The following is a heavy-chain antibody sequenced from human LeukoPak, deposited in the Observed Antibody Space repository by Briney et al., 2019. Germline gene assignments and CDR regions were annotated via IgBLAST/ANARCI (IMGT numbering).Heavy chain of an antibody. CDR1: GGTFSSYA. CDR2: IIPIFGTA. J-gene: IGHJ3*02. CDR3: ARGIIVGATTPHDAFDI. D-gene: IGHD1-26*01. V-gene: IGHV1-69*05. Sequence: ASVKVSCKASGGTFSSYAISWVRQAPGQGLVWMGGIIPIFGTANYAQKFQGRVTMTRDTSTSTVYMELSSLRSEDTAVYYCARGIIVGATTPHDAFDIWGQGTMVTVSS.